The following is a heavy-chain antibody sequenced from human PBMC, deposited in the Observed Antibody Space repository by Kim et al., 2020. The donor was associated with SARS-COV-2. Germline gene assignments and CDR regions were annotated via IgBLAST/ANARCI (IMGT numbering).Heavy chain of an antibody. V-gene: IGHV4-34*01. D-gene: IGHD2-8*02. CDR2: INHSGST. CDR3: ARTPWWFDRFDP. J-gene: IGHJ5*02. CDR1: GGSFSGYY. Sequence: SETLSLTCAVYGGSFSGYYWSWIRQPPGKGLEWIGEINHSGSTNYNPSLKSRVTISVDTSKNQFSLKLSSVTAADTAVYYCARTPWWFDRFDPWGQGTLVTVSS.